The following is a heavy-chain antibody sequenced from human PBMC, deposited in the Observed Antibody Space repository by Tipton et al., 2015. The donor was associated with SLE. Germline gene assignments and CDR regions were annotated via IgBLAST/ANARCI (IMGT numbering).Heavy chain of an antibody. CDR2: IYYSGST. V-gene: IGHV4-39*07. CDR3: ARVTVHHAFDI. Sequence: LRLSCTVSGGSISSSSYYWGWIRQPPGKGLEWIGSIYYSGSTYYNPSLKSRVTISVDKYKNQFSLKLSSVTAADTAVYYCARVTVHHAFDIWGQGTMVTVSS. J-gene: IGHJ3*02. CDR1: GGSISSSSYY. D-gene: IGHD4-11*01.